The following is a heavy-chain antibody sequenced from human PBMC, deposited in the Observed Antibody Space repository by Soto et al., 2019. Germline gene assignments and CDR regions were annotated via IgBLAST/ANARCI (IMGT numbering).Heavy chain of an antibody. V-gene: IGHV3-30*18. D-gene: IGHD3-3*01. CDR1: GFTFRSHG. Sequence: QVQLVESGGGVVQPGTSLRLSCAASGFTFRSHGMHWVRQVPGKGLEWVAAISNDGRSKYYADSVKGRFSISRDNSENTMYLQMNSLRVEDTAMYYCANGRFLEWLLPDNWFDPWGQGTLVTVSS. CDR2: ISNDGRSK. CDR3: ANGRFLEWLLPDNWFDP. J-gene: IGHJ5*02.